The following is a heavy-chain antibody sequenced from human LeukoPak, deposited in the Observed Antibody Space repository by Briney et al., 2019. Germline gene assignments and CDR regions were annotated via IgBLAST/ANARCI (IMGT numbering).Heavy chain of an antibody. J-gene: IGHJ6*03. V-gene: IGHV4-59*01. CDR1: GGSLSSYY. CDR3: ARYNYYGSGSYSYYYYYYYMDV. CDR2: IYYSGST. D-gene: IGHD3-10*01. Sequence: SETLSLTCTVSGGSLSSYYWSWIRQPPGKGLEWIGYIYYSGSTNYNPSLKSRVTISVDTSKNQFSLKLSSVTAADTAVYYCARYNYYGSGSYSYYYYYYYMDVWGKGTTVTVSS.